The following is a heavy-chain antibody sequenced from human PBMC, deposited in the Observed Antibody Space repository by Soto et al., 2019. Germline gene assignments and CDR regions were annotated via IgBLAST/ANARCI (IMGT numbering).Heavy chain of an antibody. CDR1: GFTFSSYS. CDR3: AKCMQAYWNYDAHHI. D-gene: IGHD1-7*01. J-gene: IGHJ3*02. Sequence: EVKLLESGGGLVQPGGSLRLSCAASGFTFSSYSMSWVRQAPGKGLEWVAHITARGGNTYYADSVNGRFNISSDTSRNTLSLQMDSLRAEDTALYYCAKCMQAYWNYDAHHIWGQGTMVTVSS. CDR2: ITARGGNT. V-gene: IGHV3-23*01.